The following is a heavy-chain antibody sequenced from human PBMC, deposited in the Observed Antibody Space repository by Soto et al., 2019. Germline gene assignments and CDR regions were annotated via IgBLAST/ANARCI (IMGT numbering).Heavy chain of an antibody. CDR3: ATVRRYSTSWNDYYYYGMDV. CDR1: GFTFSSYG. Sequence: GGSLRLSCAASGFTFSSYGMHWVRQAPGKGLEWVAVIWYDGSNKYYADSVKGRFTISRDNSKNTLYLQMNSLRAEDTAVYYCATVRRYSTSWNDYYYYGMDVWGQGTTVTVSS. CDR2: IWYDGSNK. D-gene: IGHD6-13*01. J-gene: IGHJ6*02. V-gene: IGHV3-33*01.